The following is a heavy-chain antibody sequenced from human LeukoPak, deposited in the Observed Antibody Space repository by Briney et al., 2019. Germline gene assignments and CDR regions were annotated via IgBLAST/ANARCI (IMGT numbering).Heavy chain of an antibody. CDR2: INHSGST. CDR3: ARVRWGYDSSVYFQH. CDR1: GGSISSYY. D-gene: IGHD3-22*01. Sequence: NPSETLSLTCTVSGGSISSYYWSWIRQPPGKGLEWIGEINHSGSTNYNPSLKSRVTISVDTSKNQFSLKLSSVTAADTAVYYCARVRWGYDSSVYFQHWGQGTLVTVSS. J-gene: IGHJ1*01. V-gene: IGHV4-34*01.